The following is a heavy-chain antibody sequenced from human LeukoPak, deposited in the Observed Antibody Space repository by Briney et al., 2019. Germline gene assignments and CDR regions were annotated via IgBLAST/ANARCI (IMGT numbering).Heavy chain of an antibody. V-gene: IGHV3-48*03. CDR1: GFTFSSYE. CDR2: ISSSGSTI. D-gene: IGHD5-18*01. CDR3: ASGYSYGKVDY. Sequence: GGSLRLSCAASGFTFSSYEMNWVLQAPGKGLEWVSYISSSGSTIYYADSVKGRFTISRDNAKNSLYLQMNSLRAEDTAVYYCASGYSYGKVDYWGQGTLVTVSS. J-gene: IGHJ4*02.